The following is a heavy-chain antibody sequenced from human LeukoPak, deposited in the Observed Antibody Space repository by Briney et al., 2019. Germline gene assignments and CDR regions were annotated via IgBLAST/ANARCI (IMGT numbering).Heavy chain of an antibody. J-gene: IGHJ4*02. CDR2: IIPILGIA. D-gene: IGHD4-23*01. CDR1: GGTFSSYA. V-gene: IGHV1-69*04. CDR3: ARFSYGGSERSFDY. Sequence: SVKVSCKASGGTFSSYAISWVRQAPGQGLEWMGRIIPILGIANYAHKFQGRVTITADKSTSTAYMELSSLRSEDTAVYYCARFSYGGSERSFDYWGQGTLVTVSS.